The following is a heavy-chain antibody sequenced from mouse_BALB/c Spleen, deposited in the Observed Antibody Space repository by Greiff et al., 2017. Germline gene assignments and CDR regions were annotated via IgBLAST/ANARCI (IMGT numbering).Heavy chain of an antibody. D-gene: IGHD1-1*01. CDR1: GFTFSSYG. J-gene: IGHJ3*01. CDR3: ARDRGGSYSSF. Sequence: DVMLVESGGGLVQPGGSLKLSCAASGFTFSSYGMSWVRQTPDKRLELVATINSNGGSTYYPDSVKGRFTISRDNAKNTLYLQMSSLKSEDTAMYYCARDRGGSYSSFWGQGTLVTVSA. CDR2: INSNGGST. V-gene: IGHV5-6-3*01.